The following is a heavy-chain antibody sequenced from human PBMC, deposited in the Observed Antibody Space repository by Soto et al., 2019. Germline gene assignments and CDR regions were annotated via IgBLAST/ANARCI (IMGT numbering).Heavy chain of an antibody. J-gene: IGHJ5*02. CDR3: AKDPETDPDIVVVPAATKFDP. CDR1: GFTFSSYA. CDR2: ISGSGGST. Sequence: GGSLRLSCAASGFTFSSYAMSWVRQAPGKGLEWVSAISGSGGSTYYADSVKGRFTISRDNSKNTLYLQMNSLRAEDTAVYYCAKDPETDPDIVVVPAATKFDPWGQGTLVTVSS. D-gene: IGHD2-2*01. V-gene: IGHV3-23*01.